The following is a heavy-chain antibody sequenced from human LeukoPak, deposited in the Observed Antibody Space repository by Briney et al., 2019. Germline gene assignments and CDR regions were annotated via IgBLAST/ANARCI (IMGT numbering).Heavy chain of an antibody. V-gene: IGHV4-4*07. D-gene: IGHD4-17*01. J-gene: IGHJ4*02. CDR2: IYTSEST. CDR1: ADSISSYY. CDR3: ARVATTALYPLDYFDY. Sequence: PSETLSLTCTMSADSISSYYWSWIRQPAGKGLEWIGRIYTSESTNYNPSLKSRVTMSVDTSKNQFSLKLSSVPAADTAVYYCARVATTALYPLDYFDYWGQGILVTVSS.